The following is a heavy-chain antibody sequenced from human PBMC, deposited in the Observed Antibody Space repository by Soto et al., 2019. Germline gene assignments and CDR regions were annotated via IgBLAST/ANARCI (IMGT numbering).Heavy chain of an antibody. CDR3: AKDIRASFGVPAGAYYALDV. Sequence: GSSRVPFGSCGCSFESSSPSRGRPAPGTGMEWVSAISGSGGTTYYSDSVRGWFTISRDNSKNTVYLQMNDLGVEDAAEYFCAKDIRASFGVPAGAYYALDVWSQGTT. CDR2: ISGSGGTT. D-gene: IGHD3-3*01. V-gene: IGHV3-23*01. CDR1: GCSFESSS. J-gene: IGHJ6*02.